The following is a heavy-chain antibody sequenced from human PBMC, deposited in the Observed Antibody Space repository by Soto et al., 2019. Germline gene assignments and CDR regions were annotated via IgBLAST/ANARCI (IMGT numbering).Heavy chain of an antibody. Sequence: QVQLVESGGGVVQPGRSLRLSCAASGFTFSSYGMHWVRQAPGKGLEGVAVISYDGSNKYYADSVKGRFTISRDNSKNTLYLQMNSLRAEDTAVYYCAKDGYDFWSGYYSPFDYWGQGTLVTVSS. CDR2: ISYDGSNK. D-gene: IGHD3-3*01. CDR1: GFTFSSYG. J-gene: IGHJ4*02. V-gene: IGHV3-30*18. CDR3: AKDGYDFWSGYYSPFDY.